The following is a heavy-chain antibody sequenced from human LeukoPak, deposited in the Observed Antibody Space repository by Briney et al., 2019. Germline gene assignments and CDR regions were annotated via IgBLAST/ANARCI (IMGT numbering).Heavy chain of an antibody. Sequence: PSETLSLTCNVSGDSISSGGYYWSWIRQHPAKGLEWIGYIYYSGTTYYNPSLKSRLTISVDTSSAHFSLNLTSVTAADTAVYHCARSTDGYIYDYWGRGTLVSVSS. D-gene: IGHD5-24*01. CDR1: GDSISSGGYY. CDR3: ARSTDGYIYDY. V-gene: IGHV4-31*03. J-gene: IGHJ4*02. CDR2: IYYSGTT.